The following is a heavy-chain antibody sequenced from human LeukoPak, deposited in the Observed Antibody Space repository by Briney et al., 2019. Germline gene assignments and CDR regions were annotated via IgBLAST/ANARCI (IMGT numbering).Heavy chain of an antibody. V-gene: IGHV3-23*01. J-gene: IGHJ6*03. CDR3: AKDDGGSYYIYYYYMDV. Sequence: GGSLRLSCAASGFTFSNYGMSWVRQAPGKGLEWVSAISGSGGNTNYADSVKGRFTISRDNSKNTLYLQMNSLRAEDTAVYYCAKDDGGSYYIYYYYMDVWGKGTTVTISS. D-gene: IGHD3-16*01. CDR2: ISGSGGNT. CDR1: GFTFSNYG.